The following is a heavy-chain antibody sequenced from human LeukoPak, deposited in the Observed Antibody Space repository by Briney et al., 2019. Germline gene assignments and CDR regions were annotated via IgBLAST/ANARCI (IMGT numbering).Heavy chain of an antibody. J-gene: IGHJ4*02. CDR2: ISAYNGNT. CDR1: GYTFTSYG. Sequence: ASVKVSCKASGYTFTSYGISWVRQAPGQGLEWMGWISAYNGNTNYAQKLQGRVTMTTDTSTSTAYMELRSLRSGDTAVYYCARGRMVRGVKAFDYWGQGTLVTVSS. CDR3: ARGRMVRGVKAFDY. D-gene: IGHD3-10*01. V-gene: IGHV1-18*01.